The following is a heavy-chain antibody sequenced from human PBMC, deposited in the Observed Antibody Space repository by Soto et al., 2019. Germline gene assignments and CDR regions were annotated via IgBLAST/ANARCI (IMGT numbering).Heavy chain of an antibody. V-gene: IGHV3-74*01. J-gene: IGHJ6*02. CDR3: ARDGGVLLWFRTQLGMDV. CDR1: GFTFNYYW. CDR2: IHSDGSTT. D-gene: IGHD3-10*01. Sequence: GGSLRLSCAASGFTFNYYWMHWVRQAPGQGLVWVSHIHSDGSTTTYADSVKGRFTISRDNAKNTLYLQMNSLRAEDTAVYYCARDGGVLLWFRTQLGMDVWGQGTTVTVSS.